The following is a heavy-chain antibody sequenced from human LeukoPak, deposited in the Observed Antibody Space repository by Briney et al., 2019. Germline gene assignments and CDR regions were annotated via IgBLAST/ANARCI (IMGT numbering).Heavy chain of an antibody. CDR3: ARLPGFRDAFDI. V-gene: IGHV1-69*04. Sequence: GASVKVSCKASGGTFSSYAISWVRQAPGQGLEWMGRIIPILGIANYAQKFQGRVTITADKSTSTAYMELSSLRSEDTAVYYCARLPGFRDAFDIWGQGTMVTVSS. CDR2: IIPILGIA. J-gene: IGHJ3*02. CDR1: GGTFSSYA.